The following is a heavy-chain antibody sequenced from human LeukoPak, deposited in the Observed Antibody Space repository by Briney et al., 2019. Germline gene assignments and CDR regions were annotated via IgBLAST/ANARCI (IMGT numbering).Heavy chain of an antibody. J-gene: IGHJ4*02. CDR2: ISGSGGST. D-gene: IGHD3-22*01. CDR1: GFTFSSYA. Sequence: PGGSLRPSCAASGFTFSSYAMSWVRQTPGKGLEWVSAISGSGGSTYYADSVKGRFTISRDNSKNTLYLQMNSLRAEDTAVYYCAKDPGYSSGYNWGQGTLVTVSS. V-gene: IGHV3-23*01. CDR3: AKDPGYSSGYN.